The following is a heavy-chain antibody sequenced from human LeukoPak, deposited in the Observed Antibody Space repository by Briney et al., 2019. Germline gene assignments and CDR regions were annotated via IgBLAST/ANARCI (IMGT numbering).Heavy chain of an antibody. Sequence: NPSETLSLTCTVSGGSISSYYWSWIRQPAGKGLEWIGRIYTSGSTNYNPSLKSRVTISVDKSKNQLSLKLSSVTAADTAVYYCARDVSPYSSGWDYYYYMDVWGKGTTVTVSS. D-gene: IGHD6-19*01. V-gene: IGHV4-4*07. CDR3: ARDVSPYSSGWDYYYYMDV. CDR1: GGSISSYY. CDR2: IYTSGST. J-gene: IGHJ6*03.